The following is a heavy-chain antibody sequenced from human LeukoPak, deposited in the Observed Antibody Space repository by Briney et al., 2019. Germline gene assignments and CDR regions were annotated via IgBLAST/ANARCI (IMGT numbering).Heavy chain of an antibody. CDR3: ARVEGFDILTGYPKGPFDY. J-gene: IGHJ4*02. D-gene: IGHD3-9*01. CDR2: IIPIFGTA. Sequence: ASVKVSCKASGGTFSSYAISWVRQAPGQGLEWMGGIIPIFGTANYAQKYQGRVTITADESTSTDYMELSSLRSEDTAVYYCARVEGFDILTGYPKGPFDYWGQGTLVTVSS. CDR1: GGTFSSYA. V-gene: IGHV1-69*13.